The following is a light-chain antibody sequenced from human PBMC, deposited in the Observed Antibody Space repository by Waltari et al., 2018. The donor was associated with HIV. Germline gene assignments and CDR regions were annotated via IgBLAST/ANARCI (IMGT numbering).Light chain of an antibody. Sequence: QSALTQPASVSGSFGQSITISCTGPSSDVGSYNLVSWYQYHPGKAPKLIIYEVSKRPSGVSNRFSGSKSGNTASLTVSGLQAEDEAHYYCCSYARSGIPFGGGTKLTVL. CDR1: SSDVGSYNL. CDR3: CSYARSGIP. CDR2: EVS. J-gene: IGLJ2*01. V-gene: IGLV2-23*02.